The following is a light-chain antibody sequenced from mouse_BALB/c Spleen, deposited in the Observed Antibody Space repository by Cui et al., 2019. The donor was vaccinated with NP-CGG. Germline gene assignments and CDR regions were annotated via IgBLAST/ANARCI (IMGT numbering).Light chain of an antibody. V-gene: IGLV1*01. Sequence: QAVVTKESALTTLPGETVTLTCRSSTGAVTASNYANWVQEKPDHLFTGLIGGTKNRAPGVPARFSGSLIGDKAALTITGAQTEDEAIYFCALWYSNHWVFGGGTKLTVL. CDR3: ALWYSNHWV. J-gene: IGLJ1*01. CDR1: TGAVTASNY. CDR2: GTK.